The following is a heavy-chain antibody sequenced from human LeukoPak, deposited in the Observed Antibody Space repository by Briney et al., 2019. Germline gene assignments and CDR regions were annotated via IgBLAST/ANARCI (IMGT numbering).Heavy chain of an antibody. J-gene: IGHJ5*02. V-gene: IGHV4-61*01. CDR2: IYNRGNT. Sequence: SETLSLTCTVSGDSISSGSIITYYWTWIRQPPGKGLEWIGYIYNRGNTNYNPSLKSRVTISVDTSKNQFSLKLSSVTAADTAVYYCARLRSIGYSSTFGPWGQGTLVTVSS. CDR3: ARLRSIGYSSTFGP. CDR1: GDSISSGSIITYY. D-gene: IGHD6-13*01.